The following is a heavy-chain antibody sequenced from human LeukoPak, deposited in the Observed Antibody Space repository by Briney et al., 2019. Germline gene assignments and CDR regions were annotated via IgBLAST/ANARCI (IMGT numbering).Heavy chain of an antibody. Sequence: PSETLSLTCSVSGGSISNNSYYWGWIRQPPGKGLEWLGSIYYSGRTYYNPSLKSRVTISVDTSKNHFSLKLSSMIAADTAFYYCARHVAAGPGADAFDIWGQGTIVTVSS. J-gene: IGHJ3*02. CDR2: IYYSGRT. V-gene: IGHV4-39*01. D-gene: IGHD6-13*01. CDR1: GGSISNNSYY. CDR3: ARHVAAGPGADAFDI.